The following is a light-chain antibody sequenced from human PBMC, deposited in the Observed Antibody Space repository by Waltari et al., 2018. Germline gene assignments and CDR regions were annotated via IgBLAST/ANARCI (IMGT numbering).Light chain of an antibody. CDR1: QSISNY. V-gene: IGKV1-39*01. J-gene: IGKJ3*01. CDR2: AAS. Sequence: DIQMTQSPSSLSASVGDRVTITCRATQSISNYLNWYQQKQGKAPKLLIYAASNLQSGVPSRFSGSGSGTDFTLTISRLQPEDFATYYCQQKFTFGPGTKVDVK. CDR3: QQKFT.